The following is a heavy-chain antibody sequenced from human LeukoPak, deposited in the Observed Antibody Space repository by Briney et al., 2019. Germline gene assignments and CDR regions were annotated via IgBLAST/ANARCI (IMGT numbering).Heavy chain of an antibody. Sequence: EPLSLTFTVSGGSISSYYWSWIRQPAGKGLEWIGRIYTSGSTNYNPSLKSRVTMSVDTSKNQFSLKLSSVTAADTAVYYCARDSAFFFFDYWGQGTLVTVSS. J-gene: IGHJ4*02. D-gene: IGHD3-16*01. CDR2: IYTSGST. CDR1: GGSISSYY. V-gene: IGHV4-4*07. CDR3: ARDSAFFFFDY.